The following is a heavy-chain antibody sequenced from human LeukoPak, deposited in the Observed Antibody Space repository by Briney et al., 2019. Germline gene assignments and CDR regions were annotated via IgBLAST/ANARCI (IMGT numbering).Heavy chain of an antibody. V-gene: IGHV3-66*01. J-gene: IGHJ4*02. CDR2: MYSGGST. D-gene: IGHD6-13*01. CDR3: ARVAVAAAYYFDY. CDR1: GFTVSSNY. Sequence: GGSLRLSCAASGFTVSSNYMSWVRQAPGKGLEWVSVMYSGGSTYYADSVKGRFTISRDNSKNTLYLQMNSLRAEDTAVYYCARVAVAAAYYFDYWGQGTLVTVSS.